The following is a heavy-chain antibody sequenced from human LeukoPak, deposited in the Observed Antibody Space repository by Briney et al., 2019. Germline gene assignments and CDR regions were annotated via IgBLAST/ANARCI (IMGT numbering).Heavy chain of an antibody. CDR1: GYSFTKYG. Sequence: ASVKVSCKASGYSFTKYGISWVRQAPGQGLEWMGWISGYTDNTKYTQKFQGRVTMTTDTSTSTAYMELRSLRSDDTAVYYCARGPGGRSGYYPLEDYYYYYYMDVWGKGTTVTVSS. CDR2: ISGYTDNT. V-gene: IGHV1-18*01. CDR3: ARGPGGRSGYYPLEDYYYYYYMDV. J-gene: IGHJ6*03. D-gene: IGHD3-22*01.